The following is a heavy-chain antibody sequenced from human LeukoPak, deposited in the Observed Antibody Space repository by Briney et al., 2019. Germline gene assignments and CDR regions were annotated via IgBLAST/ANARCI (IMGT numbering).Heavy chain of an antibody. CDR1: GGSISSSSYY. Sequence: SETLSLTCTVSGGSISSSSYYWGWIRQPPGKGLEWIGSIYYSGSTYYNPSLKSRVTISVDTSRNQFSLRLTSVTAADTAVYYCARQDSSGWLFDLWGQGTLVTVSS. J-gene: IGHJ5*02. CDR2: IYYSGST. V-gene: IGHV4-39*07. D-gene: IGHD6-19*01. CDR3: ARQDSSGWLFDL.